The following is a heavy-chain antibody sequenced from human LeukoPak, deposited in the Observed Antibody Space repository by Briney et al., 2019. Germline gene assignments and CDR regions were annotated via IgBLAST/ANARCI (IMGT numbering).Heavy chain of an antibody. CDR3: AKGPGNDFDY. D-gene: IGHD1-1*01. CDR2: IRYDGSNK. Sequence: GGSLRLSCAASGFTFSSYGMHWVRQAPGKGLEWVAFIRYDGSNKYYADSVKGRFTIFRDNSKNTLYLQMTSLNAEDTAVSYCAKGPGNDFDYWGQGTLVTVSS. J-gene: IGHJ4*02. CDR1: GFTFSSYG. V-gene: IGHV3-30*02.